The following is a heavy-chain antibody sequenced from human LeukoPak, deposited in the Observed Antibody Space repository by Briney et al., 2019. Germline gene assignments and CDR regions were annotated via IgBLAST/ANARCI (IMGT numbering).Heavy chain of an antibody. J-gene: IGHJ4*02. Sequence: GSLRLSCAASGFTFDDYGMSWARQAPGKGLEWVSGINWNGGSTGYADSVKGRFTISRDNAKNSLYLQMNSLRAEDTALYYCARDNDNYVWGSPSSYWGQGTLVTVSS. V-gene: IGHV3-20*04. CDR1: GFTFDDYG. D-gene: IGHD3-16*01. CDR2: INWNGGST. CDR3: ARDNDNYVWGSPSSY.